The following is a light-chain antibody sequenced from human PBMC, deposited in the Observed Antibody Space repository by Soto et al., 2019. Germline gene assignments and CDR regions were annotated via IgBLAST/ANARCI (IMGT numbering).Light chain of an antibody. CDR3: QQYDILPT. CDR1: QDIRQF. Sequence: DIQMTQSPSSLSASVGDSVTITCQASQDIRQFLNWYQQKPGKAPKLLIYDASNLKTGVPSRFSGSVSGTDFTFTISRLQPEDIASYYCQQYDILPTFGQGTKLEIK. V-gene: IGKV1-33*01. J-gene: IGKJ2*01. CDR2: DAS.